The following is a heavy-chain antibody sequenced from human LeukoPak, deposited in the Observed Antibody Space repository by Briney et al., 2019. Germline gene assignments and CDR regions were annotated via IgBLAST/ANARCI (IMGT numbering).Heavy chain of an antibody. CDR1: GGSFSSYY. V-gene: IGHV4-59*01. CDR2: IYYSGST. J-gene: IGHJ4*02. Sequence: ETLSLTCTVSGGSFSSYYWSGIRQPPGKGLEWIGYIYYSGSTNFNPSLKSRVTISVDTSRNQFSLKLSSVTAADTAVYYCARGGLEYQLLSHVDYWGQGTLVTVSS. CDR3: ARGGLEYQLLSHVDY. D-gene: IGHD2-2*01.